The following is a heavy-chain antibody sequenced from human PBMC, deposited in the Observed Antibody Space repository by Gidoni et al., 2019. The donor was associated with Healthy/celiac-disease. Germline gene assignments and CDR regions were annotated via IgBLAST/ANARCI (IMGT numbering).Heavy chain of an antibody. J-gene: IGHJ5*02. D-gene: IGHD6-13*01. CDR2: INPNSGGT. CDR1: GYTFTGYY. CDR3: ARLRPNRGAAAGNNWFDP. Sequence: QVQLVQSGAEVKKPGASVKVSCKASGYTFTGYYMPWVRQAPGQGLEWMGWINPNSGGTNYAQKFQGRVTMTRDTSISTAYMELSRLRSDDTAVYYCARLRPNRGAAAGNNWFDPWGQGTLVTVSS. V-gene: IGHV1-2*02.